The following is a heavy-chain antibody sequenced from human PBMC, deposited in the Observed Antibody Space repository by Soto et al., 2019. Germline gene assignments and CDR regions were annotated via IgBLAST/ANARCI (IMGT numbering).Heavy chain of an antibody. CDR1: GFSFSTYA. D-gene: IGHD7-27*01. CDR2: ISGSGSST. CDR3: AKAWGIDY. Sequence: PGGSLRLSCAASGFSFSTYAMNWVRQAPGKGLEWVSTISGSGSSTYSADSVKGRFTISRDNSKNTLYLQMNSLRVEDTAIYYRAKAWGIDYWGQGTLVTVSS. V-gene: IGHV3-23*01. J-gene: IGHJ4*02.